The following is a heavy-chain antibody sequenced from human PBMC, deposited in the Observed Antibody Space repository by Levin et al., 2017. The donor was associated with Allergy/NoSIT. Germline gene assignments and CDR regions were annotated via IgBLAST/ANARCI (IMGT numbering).Heavy chain of an antibody. Sequence: QTLSLTCSFSGFSLSTSGVGVAWIRQPPGKALEWLALIYWDGDKQYSPSLQSRLSITKDTSENQVVLTMTNLDPVDTATYYCAHRGWEMTANPFDYWGQGTLVTVSS. CDR1: GFSLSTSGVG. J-gene: IGHJ4*02. V-gene: IGHV2-5*02. CDR3: AHRGWEMTANPFDY. CDR2: IYWDGDK. D-gene: IGHD5-24*01.